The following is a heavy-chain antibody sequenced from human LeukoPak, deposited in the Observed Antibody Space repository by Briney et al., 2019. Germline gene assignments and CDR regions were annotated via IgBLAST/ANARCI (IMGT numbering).Heavy chain of an antibody. Sequence: SETLSLTCTVSGGSISSYYWSWIRQPPGKGLEWIGYIYYSGSTNYNPSLKSRVTISVDTSKNQFSLKLSSVTAADTAVYYCARHNTMAVYFGYWGQGTLVTVSS. J-gene: IGHJ4*02. CDR3: ARHNTMAVYFGY. D-gene: IGHD3-10*01. V-gene: IGHV4-59*08. CDR1: GGSISSYY. CDR2: IYYSGST.